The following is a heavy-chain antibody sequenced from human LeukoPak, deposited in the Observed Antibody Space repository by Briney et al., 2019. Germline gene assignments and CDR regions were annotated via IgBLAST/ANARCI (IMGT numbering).Heavy chain of an antibody. V-gene: IGHV3-30-3*01. CDR1: GFTFSSYA. CDR2: ISYDGSNK. J-gene: IGHJ4*02. CDR3: ARDPRLPQYSYGYGSLDY. Sequence: GGSLRLSCAASGFTFSSYAMHWVRQAPGKGLEWVAVISYDGSNKYYADSVKGRFTISRDNSKNTLYLQMNSLRAEDTAVYYCARDPRLPQYSYGYGSLDYWGQGTLVTVSS. D-gene: IGHD5-18*01.